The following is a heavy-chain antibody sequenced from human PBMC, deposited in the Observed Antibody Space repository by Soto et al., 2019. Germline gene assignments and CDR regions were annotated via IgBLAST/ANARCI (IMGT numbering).Heavy chain of an antibody. CDR3: ARGGFGYDSSEAHDAFDI. CDR1: GFTFSSYG. V-gene: IGHV3-33*01. Sequence: GGSLRLSCAASGFTFSSYGMHWVRQAPGKGLEWVAVIWYDGSNKYYADSVKGRFTISRDNSKNTLYLQMNSLRAEDTAVYYCARGGFGYDSSEAHDAFDIWGQGTMVTVS. J-gene: IGHJ3*02. CDR2: IWYDGSNK. D-gene: IGHD3-22*01.